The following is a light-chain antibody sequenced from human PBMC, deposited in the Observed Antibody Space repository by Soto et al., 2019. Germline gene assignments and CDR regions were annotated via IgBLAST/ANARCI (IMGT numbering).Light chain of an antibody. CDR1: ISDVGSYNL. CDR2: EGS. CDR3: CSYAGSSTTSYV. Sequence: QSLLTQPASLSGSPGQSITISCTGTISDVGSYNLVSWYQQHPGKAPKLMIYEGSKRPSGVSNRFSGSKSGNTASLTISGLQAEDEADYYCCSYAGSSTTSYVFRTGTKVNVL. V-gene: IGLV2-23*01. J-gene: IGLJ1*01.